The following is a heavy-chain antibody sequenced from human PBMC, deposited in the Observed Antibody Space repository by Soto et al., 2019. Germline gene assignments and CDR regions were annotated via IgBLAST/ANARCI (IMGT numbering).Heavy chain of an antibody. CDR3: ARDLSPDATSPPAVAEDNRFGP. J-gene: IGHJ5*02. V-gene: IGHV1-2*02. CDR2: INPKSGGT. CDR1: RCTFTGYD. Sequence: SVKVSCKASRCTFTGYDMHWVRQSSGQGLEWMGWINPKSGGTNYAQKFKGRVTMTRAPSLSTAYMELSRLRSDDTAVYYWARDLSPDATSPPAVAEDNRFGPWGEGTLVTVS. D-gene: IGHD6-19*01.